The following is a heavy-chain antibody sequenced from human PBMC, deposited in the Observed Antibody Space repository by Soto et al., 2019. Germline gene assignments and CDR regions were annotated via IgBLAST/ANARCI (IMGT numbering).Heavy chain of an antibody. CDR1: GFTFNVYG. J-gene: IGHJ6*02. CDR3: ARVRDPHLDHYGLDV. Sequence: QVQLVQSGAEVKNPGSSVRVSCETSGFTFNVYGIHWVRQAPGQGLEWMGGLIPIYDEPNYAQKFQGRVTITADKSTATVYLELNSLRSEDTAVYFCARVRDPHLDHYGLDVWGQGTTVTVSS. CDR2: LIPIYDEP. V-gene: IGHV1-69*06.